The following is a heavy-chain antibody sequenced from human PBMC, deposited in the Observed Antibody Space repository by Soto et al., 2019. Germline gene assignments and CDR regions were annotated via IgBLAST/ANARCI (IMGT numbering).Heavy chain of an antibody. Sequence: PGGSLRLSGAASGFTFSSYALSWVRQAPGKGLEWVSTISGSDGKTLYADSVKGRFSISRDTSQSALYLQMNSLRADDTAMYYCARWSYLDYWGQGTRVTVSS. CDR2: ISGSDGKT. CDR1: GFTFSSYA. J-gene: IGHJ4*02. CDR3: ARWSYLDY. D-gene: IGHD3-3*01. V-gene: IGHV3-23*01.